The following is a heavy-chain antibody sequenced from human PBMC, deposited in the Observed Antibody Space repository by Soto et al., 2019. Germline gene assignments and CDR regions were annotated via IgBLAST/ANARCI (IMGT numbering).Heavy chain of an antibody. Sequence: EVQLVESGGGLVQPGRSLRLSCAASGFTFDDYAMHWLRQAPGKGLEWVSGISWNSGSIGYADSVKGRFTISRDNAKNSLYLQMNSLRAEDTALYYCAKVHYYDSSGYWGPYNWFDPWGQGTLVTVSS. J-gene: IGHJ5*02. CDR3: AKVHYYDSSGYWGPYNWFDP. D-gene: IGHD3-22*01. CDR1: GFTFDDYA. CDR2: ISWNSGSI. V-gene: IGHV3-9*01.